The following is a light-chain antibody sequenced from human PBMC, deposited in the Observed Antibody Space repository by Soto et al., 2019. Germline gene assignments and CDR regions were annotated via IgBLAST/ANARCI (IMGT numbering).Light chain of an antibody. J-gene: IGLJ3*02. CDR1: TNDVGGYNY. CDR3: CSTTGSYAKV. CDR2: EVT. Sequence: QSVLTQPASVSGSPGQSITISCTGTTNDVGGYNYVSWYQQHPGKAPKLMIYEVTNRPSGVSNRFSGSKSGNTASLTISGLQAEDEADYYCCSTTGSYAKVFGGGTKLTVL. V-gene: IGLV2-14*01.